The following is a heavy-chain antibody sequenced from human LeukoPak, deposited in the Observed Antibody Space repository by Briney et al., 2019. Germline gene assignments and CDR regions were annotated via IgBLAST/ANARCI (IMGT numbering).Heavy chain of an antibody. CDR1: GDSIGSGNY. V-gene: IGHV4-38-2*02. CDR3: ARWSGSVTARNYYYYMDV. D-gene: IGHD6-6*01. Sequence: SETLSLTCTVSGDSIGSGNYWGWIRQPPGKGLEWIGSIFHTGSTYFNLSLKSRVTISVDTSKNQFSLRLSSVTAADTAVYYCARWSGSVTARNYYYYMDVWGEGTTVTVSS. J-gene: IGHJ6*03. CDR2: IFHTGST.